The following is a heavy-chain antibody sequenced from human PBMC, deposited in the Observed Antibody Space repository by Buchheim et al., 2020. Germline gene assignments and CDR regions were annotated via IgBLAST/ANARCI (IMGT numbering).Heavy chain of an antibody. J-gene: IGHJ4*02. CDR1: GGSISSYY. CDR3: ARLPSSGWYYIDY. V-gene: IGHV4-59*08. CDR2: IDYSGST. D-gene: IGHD6-19*01. Sequence: QVQLQESGPGLVKPSETLSLTCTVSGGSISSYYWSWIRQPPGKGLEWIGYIDYSGSTNYNPSLKSRVPISSDTSKKQFSLKQSSVPAADTAVYYCARLPSSGWYYIDYWGQGTL.